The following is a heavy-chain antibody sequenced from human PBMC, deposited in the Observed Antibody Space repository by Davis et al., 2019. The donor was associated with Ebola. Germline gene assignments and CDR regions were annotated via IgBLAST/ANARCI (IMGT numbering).Heavy chain of an antibody. V-gene: IGHV3-23*03. J-gene: IGHJ5*02. CDR1: GFTFSTYA. CDR2: IYSGGTTKYA. Sequence: PGGSLRLSCVASGFTFSTYAMSWVRQAPGKGLEWVSVIYSGGTTKYADYADSVKGRFTISRDNAKNTLYLQMNSLRADDTAVYYCVFQLLSVDCSWGQGTLVTVSS. CDR3: VFQLLSVDCS. D-gene: IGHD2-2*01.